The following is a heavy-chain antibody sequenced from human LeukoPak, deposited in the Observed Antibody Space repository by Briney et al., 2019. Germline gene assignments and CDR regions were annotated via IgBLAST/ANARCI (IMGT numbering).Heavy chain of an antibody. CDR3: AKVRYQLLIDY. J-gene: IGHJ4*02. D-gene: IGHD2-2*01. CDR1: GFTFSSYA. V-gene: IGHV3-23*01. CDR2: ISGSGGST. Sequence: GGSLRLSCAASGFTFSSYAMSWVRQAPGKGLEWASTISGSGGSTYYADSVKGRFTISRDNSKNTLYLQMTSLRAEDTAVYYCAKVRYQLLIDYWGQGTLVTVSS.